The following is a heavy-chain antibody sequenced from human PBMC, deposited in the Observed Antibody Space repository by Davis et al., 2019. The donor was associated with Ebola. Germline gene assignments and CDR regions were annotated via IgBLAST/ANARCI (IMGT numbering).Heavy chain of an antibody. V-gene: IGHV3-21*01. Sequence: GESLKISCAASGFTFSSYAMSWVRQAPGKGLEWVSSISSSSSYIYYADSVKGRFTISRDNSKNTLYLQMNSLRAEDTAVYYCARGGIVLMVYAIPGYFDYWGQGTLVTVSS. D-gene: IGHD2-8*01. J-gene: IGHJ4*02. CDR3: ARGGIVLMVYAIPGYFDY. CDR2: ISSSSSYI. CDR1: GFTFSSYA.